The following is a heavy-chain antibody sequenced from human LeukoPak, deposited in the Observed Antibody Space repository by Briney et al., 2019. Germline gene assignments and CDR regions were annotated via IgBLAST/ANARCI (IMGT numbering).Heavy chain of an antibody. D-gene: IGHD3-22*01. CDR3: ARGTLGDYDSLPRYFDY. Sequence: GGSLRLSCAASGFTFSSYSMNWVRQAPGKGLEWVSSISSRSSYIYYADSVKGRFTISRDNAKNSLYLQMNSLRAEDTALYYCARGTLGDYDSLPRYFDYWGQGTLVTVSS. V-gene: IGHV3-21*04. J-gene: IGHJ4*02. CDR2: ISSRSSYI. CDR1: GFTFSSYS.